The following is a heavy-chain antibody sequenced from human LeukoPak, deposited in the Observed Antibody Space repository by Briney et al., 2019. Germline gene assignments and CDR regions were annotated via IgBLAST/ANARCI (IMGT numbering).Heavy chain of an antibody. V-gene: IGHV4-34*01. D-gene: IGHD3-3*01. J-gene: IGHJ4*02. CDR2: INHSGST. Sequence: SETLSLTCAVYGGSFSGYYWSWIRQPPGKGLEWIGEINHSGSTNYNPSLKSRVTISVDTSKNQFSLKLSSVTAADTAVYYCAGGRITFFGGAPPLDYGGRGTLVTVSS. CDR3: AGGRITFFGGAPPLDY. CDR1: GGSFSGYY.